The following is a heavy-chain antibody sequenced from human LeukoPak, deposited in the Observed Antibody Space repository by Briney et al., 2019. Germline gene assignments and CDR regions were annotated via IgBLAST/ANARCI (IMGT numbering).Heavy chain of an antibody. CDR3: ASIDSGSYLKTDY. Sequence: PSETLSLTCTVSGGSISSSSYYWGWIRQPPGKGLEWIGSIYYSGSTYYNPSLKSRVTISVDTSKNQFSLKQSSVTAADTAVYYCASIDSGSYLKTDYWGQGTLVTVSS. CDR2: IYYSGST. J-gene: IGHJ4*02. D-gene: IGHD1-26*01. CDR1: GGSISSSSYY. V-gene: IGHV4-39*01.